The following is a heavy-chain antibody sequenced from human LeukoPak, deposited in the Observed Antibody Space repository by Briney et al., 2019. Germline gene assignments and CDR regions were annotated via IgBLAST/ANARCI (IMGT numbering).Heavy chain of an antibody. V-gene: IGHV3-23*01. CDR3: RKLHALYCSGGSCYFAY. D-gene: IGHD2-15*01. CDR1: GFTFGSYA. CDR2: ISGTGASP. J-gene: IGHJ4*02. Sequence: GGSLRLSCAASGFTFGSYAMSWVRQAPGKGLEWVSAISGTGASPYYADAVKGRFTISRDNPKNTLFLQMNSLRAEDTAVYYCRKLHALYCSGGSCYFAYWGQGTLVTVSS.